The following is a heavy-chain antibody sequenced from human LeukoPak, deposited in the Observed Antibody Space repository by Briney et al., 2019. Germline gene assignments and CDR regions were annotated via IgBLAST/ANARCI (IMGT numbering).Heavy chain of an antibody. CDR3: ASTYMVRGVRGSGMDV. CDR2: IYTSGST. Sequence: SETLSLTCTVSGGSISSYYWSWIRQPAGKGLEWIGRIYTSGSTNYNPSLKSRVTMSVDTSKNQFSLKLSSVTAADTAVYYCASTYMVRGVRGSGMDVWGQGTTVTVSS. D-gene: IGHD3-10*01. J-gene: IGHJ6*02. CDR1: GGSISSYY. V-gene: IGHV4-4*07.